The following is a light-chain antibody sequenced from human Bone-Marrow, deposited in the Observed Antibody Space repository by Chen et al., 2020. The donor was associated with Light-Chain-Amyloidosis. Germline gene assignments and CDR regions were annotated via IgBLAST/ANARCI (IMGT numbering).Light chain of an antibody. Sequence: ALPPPASVSCSPDPSITISCTRTSSDVGGDNHVSWYQQHPDKAPKLMIYEVTNRPSWVPDRFSGSKSDNTASLTISGLQTEDEADYFCSSYTITNTLVFGSGTRVTVL. J-gene: IGLJ1*01. CDR1: SSDVGGDNH. CDR2: EVT. V-gene: IGLV2-14*01. CDR3: SSYTITNTLV.